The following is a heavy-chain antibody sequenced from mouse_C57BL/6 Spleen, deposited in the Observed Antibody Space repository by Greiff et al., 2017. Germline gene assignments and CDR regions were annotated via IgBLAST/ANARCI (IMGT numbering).Heavy chain of an antibody. V-gene: IGHV5-17*01. Sequence: EVMLVESGGGLVKPGGSLKLSCAASGFTFSDYGMHWVRQAPEKGLEWVAYISSGSSTIYYADTVKGRFTISRDNAKNTLFLQMTSLRSEDTAMYYCARYDYDEGVFAYWGQGTLVTVSA. CDR1: GFTFSDYG. D-gene: IGHD2-4*01. J-gene: IGHJ3*01. CDR2: ISSGSSTI. CDR3: ARYDYDEGVFAY.